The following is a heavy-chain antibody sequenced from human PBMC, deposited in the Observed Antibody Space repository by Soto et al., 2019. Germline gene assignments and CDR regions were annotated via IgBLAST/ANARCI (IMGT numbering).Heavy chain of an antibody. CDR3: ARGYYDSRGYHDY. CDR2: IWYDGSNK. D-gene: IGHD3-22*01. V-gene: IGHV3-33*01. CDR1: GFTFSSYG. Sequence: GGSLRLSCAASGFTFSSYGMHWVRQAPGKGLEWVAVIWYDGSNKYYADSVKGRFTISRDNSKNTLYLQMNSLRAEDTAVYYCARGYYDSRGYHDYWGQGTLVTVSS. J-gene: IGHJ4*02.